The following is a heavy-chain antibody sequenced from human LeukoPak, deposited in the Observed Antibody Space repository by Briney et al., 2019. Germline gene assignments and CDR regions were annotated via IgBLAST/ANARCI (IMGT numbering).Heavy chain of an antibody. V-gene: IGHV3-9*01. CDR1: GFTFDDYA. J-gene: IGHJ4*02. D-gene: IGHD3-22*01. CDR3: AKEKGAYDSSGYYPGGFDY. Sequence: GGSLRLSCAASGFTFDDYAMHWVRQAPGKGLEWVSGISWNSGSIGYADSVKGRFTISRDNAKNSLYLQMNSLRAEDTALYYCAKEKGAYDSSGYYPGGFDYWGQGTLVTVSS. CDR2: ISWNSGSI.